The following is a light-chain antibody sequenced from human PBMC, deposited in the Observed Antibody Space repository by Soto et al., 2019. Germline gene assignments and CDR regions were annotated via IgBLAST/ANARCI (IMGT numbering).Light chain of an antibody. CDR1: SSDVGSYNR. J-gene: IGLJ1*01. CDR2: EVS. CDR3: SSYTSNSTYV. Sequence: QSVLTQPPSVAGSPGQSVTISCTGTSSDVGSYNRVSWYQQPPVTAPKLMIYEVSNRPSGVPDRFSGSKSGNTASLTISGLQAEDEADYYCSSYTSNSTYVFGTGTKLTVL. V-gene: IGLV2-18*02.